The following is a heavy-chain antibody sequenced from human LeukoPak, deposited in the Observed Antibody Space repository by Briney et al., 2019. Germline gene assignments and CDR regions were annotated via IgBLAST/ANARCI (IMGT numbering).Heavy chain of an antibody. D-gene: IGHD2-2*01. CDR3: AKGLTWDSTSCSD. Sequence: GGSLRLSCAASGFSFCSYAMSWVRQAPGKGLEWVSAIVGSGGNMYYADSVKGRFTISRDNFKSTLYLQMNSLRAEDTAFYYCAKGLTWDSTSCSDWGQGTLVTVSS. CDR2: IVGSGGNM. CDR1: GFSFCSYA. V-gene: IGHV3-23*01. J-gene: IGHJ4*02.